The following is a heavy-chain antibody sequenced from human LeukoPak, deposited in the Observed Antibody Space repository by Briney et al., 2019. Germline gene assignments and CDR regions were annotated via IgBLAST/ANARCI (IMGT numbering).Heavy chain of an antibody. V-gene: IGHV3-30*02. D-gene: IGHD6-19*01. CDR2: LRYDGSNK. J-gene: IGHJ3*02. Sequence: PGGSLRLSCAASGFTFSTYGMHWVRQAPGKGLEWVSFLRYDGSNKYYADSVKGRFTISRDNSKNTLYLQMNSLRAEDTAAYYCATLYAGYSSGWYGGDAFDIWGQGTMVTVSS. CDR1: GFTFSTYG. CDR3: ATLYAGYSSGWYGGDAFDI.